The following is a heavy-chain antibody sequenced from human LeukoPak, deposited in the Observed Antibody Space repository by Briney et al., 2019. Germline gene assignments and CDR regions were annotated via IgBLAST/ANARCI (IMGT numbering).Heavy chain of an antibody. V-gene: IGHV1-18*01. CDR2: ISAYNGNT. Sequence: GASVKVSCKASGYTFASYGISWVRQAPGQGLEWMGWISAYNGNTNYAQKLQGRVTMTTDTSTSTAYMELRSLRSDDTAVYYCARVGMATIFPWFDPWGQGTLVTVSS. CDR3: ARVGMATIFPWFDP. CDR1: GYTFASYG. D-gene: IGHD5-24*01. J-gene: IGHJ5*02.